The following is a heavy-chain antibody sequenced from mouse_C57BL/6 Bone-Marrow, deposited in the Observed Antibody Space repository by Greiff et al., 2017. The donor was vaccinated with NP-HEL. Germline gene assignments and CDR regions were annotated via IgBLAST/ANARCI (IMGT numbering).Heavy chain of an antibody. CDR3: TRMRDYYYSSVYYFDY. Sequence: VQLQQSGAELVRPGASVTLSCKASGYTFTDYEMHWVKQTPVHGLEWIGAIDPETGGTAYNQKFKGKAILTADKSSSTAYMELRSLTSEDSAVYYCTRMRDYYYSSVYYFDYWGQGTTLTVSS. CDR2: IDPETGGT. J-gene: IGHJ2*01. D-gene: IGHD1-1*01. CDR1: GYTFTDYE. V-gene: IGHV1-15*01.